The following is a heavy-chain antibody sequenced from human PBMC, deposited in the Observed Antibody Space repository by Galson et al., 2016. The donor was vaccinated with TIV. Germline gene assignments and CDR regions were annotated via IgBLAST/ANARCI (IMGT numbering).Heavy chain of an antibody. CDR2: ISWSGETN. J-gene: IGHJ3*02. Sequence: SLRLSCAASGFTFDDYAMHWVRQAPGKGLEWVSSISWSGETNAYGESVKGRFTISRDNAKNSLNLQMNSLKPEDTALYYCAKDISNWAGDSYGFNTFDIWGQGTMVTVSS. V-gene: IGHV3-9*01. CDR1: GFTFDDYA. CDR3: AKDISNWAGDSYGFNTFDI. D-gene: IGHD5-18*01.